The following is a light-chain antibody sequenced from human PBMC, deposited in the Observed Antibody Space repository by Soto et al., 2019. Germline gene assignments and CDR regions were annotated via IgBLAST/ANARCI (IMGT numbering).Light chain of an antibody. CDR1: QGVGGW. J-gene: IGKJ3*01. CDR3: QQTHSSPLS. CDR2: ATS. Sequence: IQITHHPSSLSASLGYIFTMTFRSSQGVGGWLAWYQQKPGKVPKLLIYATSSLHSGVPSRFSGSGSGTDFTLSISSLQPEDFATYYCQQTHSSPLSFGPGTKVDI. V-gene: IGKV1-12*01.